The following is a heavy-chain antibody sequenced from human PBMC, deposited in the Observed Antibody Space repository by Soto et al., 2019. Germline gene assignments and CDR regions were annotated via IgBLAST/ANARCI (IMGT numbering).Heavy chain of an antibody. D-gene: IGHD2-15*01. J-gene: IGHJ4*02. CDR1: GFTFSTYW. CDR3: ASATVVAATFDF. CDR2: INQAANKK. V-gene: IGHV3-7*01. Sequence: GGSLSLSCEVSGFTFSTYWMSWVRPAPGKGLEWLANINQAANKKYYVDSVKGRFTISRDNAKNSLFLQMDSLRAEDSAVYYCASATVVAATFDFWGQGTLVTVSS.